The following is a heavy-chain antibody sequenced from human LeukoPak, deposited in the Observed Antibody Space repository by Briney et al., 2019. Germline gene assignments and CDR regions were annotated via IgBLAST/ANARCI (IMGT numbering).Heavy chain of an antibody. V-gene: IGHV4-59*12. CDR3: ARDGEMATIENYFDY. Sequence: PSETLSLTCTVSGGSIISYYWSWIRQPPGKGLEWIGSIYYSGSTHYNPSLKSRVTISVDTSKNQVSLKLSSVTAADTAVYYCARDGEMATIENYFDYWGQGTLVTVSS. CDR2: IYYSGST. D-gene: IGHD5-24*01. J-gene: IGHJ4*02. CDR1: GGSIISYY.